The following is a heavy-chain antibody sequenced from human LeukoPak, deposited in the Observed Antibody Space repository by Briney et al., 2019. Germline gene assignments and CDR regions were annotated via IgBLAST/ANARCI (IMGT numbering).Heavy chain of an antibody. Sequence: PGRSLRLSCAAPGFTFDDYAMHWVRQAPGKGLEWASGISWNSGSIGYADSVKGRFTISRDNAKNSLYLQMNSLRAEDMALYYCAKDIGYSRNRALGYWGQGTLVTVSS. CDR2: ISWNSGSI. V-gene: IGHV3-9*03. D-gene: IGHD6-13*01. CDR1: GFTFDDYA. J-gene: IGHJ4*02. CDR3: AKDIGYSRNRALGY.